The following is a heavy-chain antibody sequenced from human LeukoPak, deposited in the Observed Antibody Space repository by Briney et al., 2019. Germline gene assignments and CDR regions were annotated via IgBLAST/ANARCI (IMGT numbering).Heavy chain of an antibody. V-gene: IGHV1-69*05. CDR1: GGTFSSYA. J-gene: IGHJ5*02. CDR3: AGDRDYYDSSGRLIWFDP. CDR2: IIPIFGTA. Sequence: GASVKVSCKASGGTFSSYAISWVRQAPGQGLEWMGGIIPIFGTANYAQKFQGRVTITTDESTSTAYMELSGLRSEDTAVYYCAGDRDYYDSSGRLIWFDPWGQGTLVTVSS. D-gene: IGHD3-22*01.